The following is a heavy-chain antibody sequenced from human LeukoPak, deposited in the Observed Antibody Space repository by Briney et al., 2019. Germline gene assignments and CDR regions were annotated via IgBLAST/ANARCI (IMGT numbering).Heavy chain of an antibody. Sequence: SASLSLTWTVSGGSISSDYWSWIRQPPGRGLEWVGDIYYSGGTKYNTSLKSGVTICIDTSKKHISLRPSSVTATDTAIYNCARQTGSGLFTLPGGQGTLVTVSS. CDR2: IYYSGGT. J-gene: IGHJ4*02. V-gene: IGHV4-59*08. CDR1: GGSISSDY. D-gene: IGHD3/OR15-3a*01. CDR3: ARQTGSGLFTLP.